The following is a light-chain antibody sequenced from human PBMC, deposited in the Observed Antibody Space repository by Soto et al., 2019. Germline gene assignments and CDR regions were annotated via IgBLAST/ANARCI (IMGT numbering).Light chain of an antibody. CDR2: EVT. CDR3: SSYEGSNIYV. Sequence: QSVLAQPPSASGSPGQSLTISCTGTSSDVGAYKYVSWYQQYPGKAPKLMIYEVTKRPSGVPDRFPGSKSGNTASLTVSGLQAEDEADYYCSSYEGSNIYVFGTGTKVTVL. V-gene: IGLV2-8*01. J-gene: IGLJ1*01. CDR1: SSDVGAYKY.